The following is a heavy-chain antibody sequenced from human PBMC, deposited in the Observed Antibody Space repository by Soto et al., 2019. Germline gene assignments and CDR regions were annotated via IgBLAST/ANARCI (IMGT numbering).Heavy chain of an antibody. CDR1: GFSLTTSGVR. CDR3: AYRVGSRGSFDY. J-gene: IGHJ4*02. CDR2: IYWTDYK. Sequence: QITLKESGPTLVKPTQTLTLTCTFSGFSLTTSGVRVGWIRQPPAKALEWVAFIYWTDYKRYSPSLKSRLTITKDGSKTQVALTMTNMDPVDTATYYGAYRVGSRGSFDYWGPGTLVTVSS. V-gene: IGHV2-5*01. D-gene: IGHD6-25*01.